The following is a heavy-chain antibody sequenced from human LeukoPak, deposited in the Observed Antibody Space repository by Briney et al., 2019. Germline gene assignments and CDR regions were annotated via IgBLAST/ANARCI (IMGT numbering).Heavy chain of an antibody. Sequence: ASVKVSCKASGYTFTSYDINWVRQATGQGLEWMGWMNPNSGNTGYAQKFQGRVTMTRNTSISTAYMELSSLRSEDTAVYYCARGRAMVRGVIGYYSDYWGQGTLVTVSS. CDR2: MNPNSGNT. D-gene: IGHD3-10*01. V-gene: IGHV1-8*01. J-gene: IGHJ4*02. CDR3: ARGRAMVRGVIGYYSDY. CDR1: GYTFTSYD.